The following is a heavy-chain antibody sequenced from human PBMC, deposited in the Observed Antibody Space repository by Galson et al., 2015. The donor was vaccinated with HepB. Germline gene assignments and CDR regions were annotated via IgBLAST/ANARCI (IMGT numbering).Heavy chain of an antibody. CDR2: ISYDGSNK. V-gene: IGHV3-30-3*01. CDR1: GFTFSSYA. J-gene: IGHJ6*03. D-gene: IGHD6-19*01. Sequence: SLRLSCAASGFTFSSYAMHWVRQAPGKGLEWVAVISYDGSNKYYADSVKGRFTISRDNSKNTLYLQMNSLRAEDTAVYYCARGGIAVADPYYYYYYMDVWGKGSTVTVSS. CDR3: ARGGIAVADPYYYYYYMDV.